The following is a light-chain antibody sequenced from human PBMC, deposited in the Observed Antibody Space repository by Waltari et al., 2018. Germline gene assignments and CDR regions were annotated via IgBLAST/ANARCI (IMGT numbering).Light chain of an antibody. V-gene: IGKV3-20*01. Sequence: EIVLTQSPGTLSSSTGERATLSCRASQSVGGTLAWYQQKPGQAPRLLMYGTSIRAPGTPDRFSGTGSGTDFSLTISRLEPEDFAVYYCQHYVRLPATFGQGTKVEIK. J-gene: IGKJ1*01. CDR2: GTS. CDR1: QSVGGT. CDR3: QHYVRLPAT.